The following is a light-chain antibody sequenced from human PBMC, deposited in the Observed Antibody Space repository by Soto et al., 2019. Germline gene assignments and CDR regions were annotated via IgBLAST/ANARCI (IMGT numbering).Light chain of an antibody. CDR1: QGINSW. CDR3: QQANIFPIT. CDR2: AVS. V-gene: IGKV1D-12*01. J-gene: IGKJ5*01. Sequence: DIQMTQSPSSVSASVGDRVTITCRASQGINSWLAWYQQKPGKAPKLLIYAVSSLQSGVPSRFSGSRSGTDVALTISSLQPEDFATYYCQQANIFPITFGQGTRLEIK.